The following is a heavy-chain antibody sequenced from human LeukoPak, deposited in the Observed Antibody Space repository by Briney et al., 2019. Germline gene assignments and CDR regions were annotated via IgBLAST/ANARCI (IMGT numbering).Heavy chain of an antibody. V-gene: IGHV4-4*07. CDR3: ASPSGGYSDDAFDI. CDR1: GGSISSYY. D-gene: IGHD5-18*01. Sequence: SETLSLTCTVSGGSISSYYWSWIRQPAGKGLEWIGRIYTSGSTNYNPSLKSRVTMSVDTSKNQFSLKLGSVTAADTAVYYCASPSGGYSDDAFDIWGQGTMVTVSS. J-gene: IGHJ3*02. CDR2: IYTSGST.